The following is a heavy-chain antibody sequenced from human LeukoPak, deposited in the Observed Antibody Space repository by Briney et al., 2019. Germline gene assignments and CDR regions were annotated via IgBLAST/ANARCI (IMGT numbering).Heavy chain of an antibody. Sequence: PSETLSLTCAVYGGSFSDCDCSWLRQPPGKGLEWIGEINHSGSTDYNPSLKSRVTILVDTSKNQFSLRLNSVTAADTAVYFCAYSSGFQQRWGQGTLVTVSS. J-gene: IGHJ1*01. CDR1: GGSFSDCD. V-gene: IGHV4-34*01. CDR2: INHSGST. D-gene: IGHD3-22*01. CDR3: AYSSGFQQR.